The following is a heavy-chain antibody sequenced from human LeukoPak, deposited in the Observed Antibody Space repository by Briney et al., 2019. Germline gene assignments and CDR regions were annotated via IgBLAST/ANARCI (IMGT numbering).Heavy chain of an antibody. CDR2: IYYSGST. D-gene: IGHD5-18*01. CDR3: ASGYSYGYGMNAFDI. CDR1: GDSISSGDYY. J-gene: IGHJ3*02. V-gene: IGHV4-61*08. Sequence: PSQTLSLTCTVSGDSISSGDYYWSWIRQPPGKGLEWIGYIYYSGSTNYNPSLKSRVTISVDTSKNQFSLKLSSVTAADTAVYYCASGYSYGYGMNAFDIWGQGTMVTVSS.